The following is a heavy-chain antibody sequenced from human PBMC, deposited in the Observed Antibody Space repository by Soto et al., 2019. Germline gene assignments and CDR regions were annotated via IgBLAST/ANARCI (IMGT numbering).Heavy chain of an antibody. CDR2: IYYSGTT. Sequence: QVQLQESGPGLVKPSQTLSLTCSVTGGSISSGGYYWSWIRQHPGRGLEWVGYIYYSGTTYSNPSLNSRVTISVDTSKNQFSLNLSSVTAADTAVYYCARGFLEWLSHPYYGMDVWGQGTTVTVSS. CDR3: ARGFLEWLSHPYYGMDV. V-gene: IGHV4-31*03. D-gene: IGHD3-3*01. J-gene: IGHJ6*02. CDR1: GGSISSGGYY.